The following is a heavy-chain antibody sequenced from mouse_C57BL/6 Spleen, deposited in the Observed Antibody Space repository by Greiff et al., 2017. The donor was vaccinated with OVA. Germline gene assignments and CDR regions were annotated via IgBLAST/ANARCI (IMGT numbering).Heavy chain of an antibody. J-gene: IGHJ2*01. D-gene: IGHD2-3*01. CDR3: AREADGYSDY. V-gene: IGHV1-82*01. CDR1: GYAFSSSW. Sequence: VQLQQSGPELVKPGASVKISCKASGYAFSSSWMNWVKQRPGKGLEWIGRIYPGDGDTNYNGKFKGKATLTADKSSSTAYMQLSSLTSEDSAVYFCAREADGYSDYWGQGTTLTVSS. CDR2: IYPGDGDT.